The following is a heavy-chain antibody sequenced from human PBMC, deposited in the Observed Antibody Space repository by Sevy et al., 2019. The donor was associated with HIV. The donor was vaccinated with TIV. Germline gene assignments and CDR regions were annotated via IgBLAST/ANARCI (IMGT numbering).Heavy chain of an antibody. D-gene: IGHD2-15*01. CDR1: GGSISSGDYY. CDR3: ARAARSHHYGMDV. J-gene: IGHJ6*02. Sequence: SETLSLTCTVSGGSISSGDYYWSWIRQPPGKGLEWIGYIYYSGSTYYNPSLKSRVTISVDTSKNQFSLKLSSVTAADTAVYYCARAARSHHYGMDVWGQGTTVTVSS. CDR2: IYYSGST. V-gene: IGHV4-30-4*01.